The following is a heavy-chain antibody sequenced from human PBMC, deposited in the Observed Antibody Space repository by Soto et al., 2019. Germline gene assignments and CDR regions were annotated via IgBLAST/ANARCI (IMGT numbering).Heavy chain of an antibody. CDR1: GFTFSNAW. Sequence: GGSLRLSCAASGFTFSNAWMSWVRQAPGKGLEWVGRIKSKTDGGTTDYAAPVKGRFTISRDDSKNTLYLQMNSLKTEDTAVYYCTTDSVVPAAMPFPGGRYYMDVWGKGTTVTVSS. CDR2: IKSKTDGGTT. J-gene: IGHJ6*03. V-gene: IGHV3-15*01. D-gene: IGHD2-2*01. CDR3: TTDSVVPAAMPFPGGRYYMDV.